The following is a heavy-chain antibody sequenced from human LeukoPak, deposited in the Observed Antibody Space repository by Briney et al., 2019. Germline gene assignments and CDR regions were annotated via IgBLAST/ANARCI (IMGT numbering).Heavy chain of an antibody. V-gene: IGHV3-23*01. D-gene: IGHD6-19*01. J-gene: IGHJ4*02. CDR2: ISGSGGST. CDR3: AKCLQWLVLRCTIDY. CDR1: GFTFSSYA. Sequence: RPGGSLRLSCAASGFTFSSYAMSWVRQAPGKGLEWVSAISGSGGSTYYADSVKGRFTISRDNSKNTLYLQMNSLRAEDTAVYYCAKCLQWLVLRCTIDYWGQGTLVTVSS.